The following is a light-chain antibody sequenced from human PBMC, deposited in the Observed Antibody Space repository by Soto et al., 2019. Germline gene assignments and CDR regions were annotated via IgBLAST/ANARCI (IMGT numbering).Light chain of an antibody. CDR2: GAS. CDR1: HSVSSNQ. Sequence: EVVLTQSPGTLSLSPGERATLSCRASHSVSSNQLAWYQKQPGQAPRLLIYGASSRATGIPDRFSGSGSGTDFTRTISRLEPEDFAVYYCQQYGGSPPDAFGQGTELELK. J-gene: IGKJ2*01. V-gene: IGKV3-20*01. CDR3: QQYGGSPPDA.